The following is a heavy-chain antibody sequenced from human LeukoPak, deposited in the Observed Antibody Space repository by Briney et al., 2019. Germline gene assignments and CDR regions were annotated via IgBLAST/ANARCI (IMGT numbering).Heavy chain of an antibody. D-gene: IGHD2-8*01. CDR3: GRGGNGIDI. CDR2: INSDESNT. Sequence: GGSLRLSCAASGFTFSHYLMHLVRQAPGKGLVWVSRINSDESNTNSYADSVKGRFIISRDNAKNTLYLQMNSLRAEDTAVYFCGRGGNGIDIWGRGTTVIVSS. V-gene: IGHV3-74*01. J-gene: IGHJ3*02. CDR1: GFTFSHYL.